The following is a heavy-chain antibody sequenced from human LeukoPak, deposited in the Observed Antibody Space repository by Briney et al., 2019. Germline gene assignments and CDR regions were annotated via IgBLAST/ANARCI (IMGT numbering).Heavy chain of an antibody. J-gene: IGHJ4*02. CDR3: ASLWFGESTAFDY. V-gene: IGHV3-21*01. D-gene: IGHD3-10*01. CDR1: GFTFSSYS. Sequence: PGGSLRLSCAASGFTFSSYSMNWVRQAPGKGLEWVSSISSSSSYIFYADSVKGRFTISRDNAKNSLYLQMNSLRAEDTAVYYCASLWFGESTAFDYWGQGTLVTVSS. CDR2: ISSSSSYI.